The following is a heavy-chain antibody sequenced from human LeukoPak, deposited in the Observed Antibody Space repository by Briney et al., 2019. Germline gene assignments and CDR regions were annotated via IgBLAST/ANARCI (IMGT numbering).Heavy chain of an antibody. V-gene: IGHV3-23*01. J-gene: IGHJ4*02. D-gene: IGHD3-22*01. CDR1: GLTFKKYV. CDR3: AKSYYDSSGFVY. CDR2: ISDTGGST. Sequence: GGSLRLLCAASGLTFKKYVMAWVRQSPGKGLEWVSTISDTGGSTYYADSVKGRYTISRDNSKNTVYLQMNSLRAEDTAIYYCAKSYYDSSGFVYWGQGTLVTVSS.